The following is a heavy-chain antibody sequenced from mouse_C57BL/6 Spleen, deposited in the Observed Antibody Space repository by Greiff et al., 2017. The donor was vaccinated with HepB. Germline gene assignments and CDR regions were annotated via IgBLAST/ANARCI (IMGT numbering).Heavy chain of an antibody. V-gene: IGHV1-64*01. CDR2: IHPNSGST. D-gene: IGHD1-1*01. CDR3: ARNYGPWYFDV. Sequence: QVQLLQPGAELVKPGASVKLSCKASGYTFTSYWMHWVKQRPGQGLEWIGMIHPNSGSTNYNEKFKSKATLTVDKSSSTAYMQLSSLTSEDSAVYYCARNYGPWYFDVWGTGTTVTVSS. CDR1: GYTFTSYW. J-gene: IGHJ1*03.